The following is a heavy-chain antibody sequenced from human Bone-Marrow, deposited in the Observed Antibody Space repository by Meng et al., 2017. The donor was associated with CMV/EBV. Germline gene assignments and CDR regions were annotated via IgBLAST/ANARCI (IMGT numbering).Heavy chain of an antibody. J-gene: IGHJ4*02. CDR3: TSRPYYYASGSLFDY. CDR1: GFTFRTHW. CDR2: INQDGSEK. D-gene: IGHD3-10*01. V-gene: IGHV3-7*01. Sequence: GESLKISCAASGFTFRTHWMTWVRQAPGKGLEWVAHINQDGSEKYYVDSVKGRFAISRDNAKNTLYLQMNSLRGDDTAVYYCTSRPYYYASGSLFDYWGQGTRVTGSS.